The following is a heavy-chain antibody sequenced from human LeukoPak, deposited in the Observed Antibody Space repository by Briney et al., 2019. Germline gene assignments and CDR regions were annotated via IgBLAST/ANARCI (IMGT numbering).Heavy chain of an antibody. CDR2: IIPILGIA. CDR3: ARPPPRGTAAASYFDY. D-gene: IGHD2-2*01. CDR1: GGTFSSYT. Sequence: SVKVSCKASGGTFSSYTISWVRQAPGQGLEWMGRIIPILGIANYAQKFQGRVTITADKSTSTAYMELSSLRSEDTAVYYCARPPPRGTAAASYFDYWGQGTLVTVSS. V-gene: IGHV1-69*02. J-gene: IGHJ4*02.